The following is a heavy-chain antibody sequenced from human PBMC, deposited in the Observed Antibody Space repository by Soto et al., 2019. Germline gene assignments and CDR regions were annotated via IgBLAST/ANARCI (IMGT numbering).Heavy chain of an antibody. CDR2: IYYSGST. Sequence: QVQLQESGPGLVKPSQTLSLTCTVSGGSISSGGYYWSWIRQHPGKGLEWIGYIYYSGSTYYNPSLKSRVTRSVDTSKNQSSLKLSSVTAADTAVYYCARGGDDVWGSYRLDYWGQGTLVTVSS. CDR1: GGSISSGGYY. J-gene: IGHJ4*02. D-gene: IGHD3-16*02. V-gene: IGHV4-31*03. CDR3: ARGGDDVWGSYRLDY.